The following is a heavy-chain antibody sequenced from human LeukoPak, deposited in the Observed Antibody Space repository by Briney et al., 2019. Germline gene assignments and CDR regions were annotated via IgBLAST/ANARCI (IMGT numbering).Heavy chain of an antibody. CDR1: GGSINTYY. CDR2: INHSGST. D-gene: IGHD1-1*01. V-gene: IGHV4-59*01. CDR3: AREKGTDAFDI. Sequence: PSETLSLTCTVSGGSINTYYWTWMRQPPGKGLEWIGYINHSGSTIYNPSLKSRVTISVDTSKNQFSLKLSSVTAADTAVYYCAREKGTDAFDIWGQGTMVTVSS. J-gene: IGHJ3*02.